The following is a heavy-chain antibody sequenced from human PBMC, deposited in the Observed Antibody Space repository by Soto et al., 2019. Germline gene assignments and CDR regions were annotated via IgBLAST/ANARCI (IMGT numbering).Heavy chain of an antibody. CDR1: GFTFSNAC. CDR3: PAHPTVTTRRYYYGMDV. V-gene: IGHV3-15*01. D-gene: IGHD4-17*01. J-gene: IGHJ6*04. CDR2: IKSKTDGGTT. Sequence: GGSLRLSCAASGFTFSNACMSWVRQAPGKGLEWVGRIKSKTDGGTTDYAAPVKGRFTISRDDSKNTLYLQMNSLKTKETALYYCPAHPTVTTRRYYYGMDVWGKGTTVTTSS.